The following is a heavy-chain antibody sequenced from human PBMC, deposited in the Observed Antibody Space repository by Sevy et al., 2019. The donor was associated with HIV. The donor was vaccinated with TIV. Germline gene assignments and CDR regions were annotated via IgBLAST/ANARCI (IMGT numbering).Heavy chain of an antibody. V-gene: IGHV3-15*01. CDR2: IKSKTDGRTT. Sequence: GGSLRLSCAASGFTFSNAWMSWVRQAPGKGLEWVGLIKSKTDGRTTDYAAPVKGRFTSSRDDSKNTLYLQMNSLKTEDTAVYYCTTARLVGGTGLDYWGQGTLVTVSS. CDR3: TTARLVGGTGLDY. J-gene: IGHJ4*02. D-gene: IGHD1-26*01. CDR1: GFTFSNAW.